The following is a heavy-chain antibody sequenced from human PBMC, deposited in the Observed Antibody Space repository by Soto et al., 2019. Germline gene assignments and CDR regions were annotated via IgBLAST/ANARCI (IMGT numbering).Heavy chain of an antibody. CDR3: VRQGIGRLHGLVDV. Sequence: SETLSLTCAVSGYSISSSNWWGWIRQTPGKGLEWIGYIFNIGTTSYNPSLWGRVSISMDTSTRQVSLRLSSVTAADTAVYYCVRQGIGRLHGLVDVWGQGTTVTVSS. CDR1: GYSISSSNW. D-gene: IGHD5-12*01. CDR2: IFNIGTT. V-gene: IGHV4-28*01. J-gene: IGHJ6*02.